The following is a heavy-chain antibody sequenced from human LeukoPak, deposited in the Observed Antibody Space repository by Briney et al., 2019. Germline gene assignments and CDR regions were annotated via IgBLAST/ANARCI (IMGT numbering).Heavy chain of an antibody. J-gene: IGHJ4*02. CDR1: GFTFDDYA. CDR3: AKDLSSSWAKYYFGY. V-gene: IGHV3-9*01. Sequence: PGGSLRLSCAASGFTFDDYAMHWVRQAPGKGLEWVSGISWNSGSIGYADSVKGRFTISRDNAKNSLYLQMNSLRAEDTALYYCAKDLSSSWAKYYFGYWGQGTLVTVSS. D-gene: IGHD6-13*01. CDR2: ISWNSGSI.